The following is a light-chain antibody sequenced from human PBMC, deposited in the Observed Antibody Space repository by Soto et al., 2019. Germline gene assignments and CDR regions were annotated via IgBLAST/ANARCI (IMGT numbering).Light chain of an antibody. CDR2: DVT. CDR1: SSDVGGYNH. CDR3: SSYAGSVV. J-gene: IGLJ2*01. Sequence: QSALTQPRSVSGSPGQSVTISCTGISSDVGGYNHVSWYQQHPGKAPKLMVYDVTKRPSGVPDRFSGSKSGTTASLTISRLQAEDEADYYCSSYAGSVVFGGGTKLTVL. V-gene: IGLV2-11*01.